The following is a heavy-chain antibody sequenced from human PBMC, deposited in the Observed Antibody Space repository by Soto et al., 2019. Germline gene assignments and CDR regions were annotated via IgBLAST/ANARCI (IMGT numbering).Heavy chain of an antibody. CDR1: GFTFNSSV. Sequence: SVEVSCQASGFTFNSSVVEWVRQAPGQSLEWIGWIVVGSGNTNYAQKFQERVTITRDMSTSTAYMELSSLRSEDTAVYYCAADLYYDFWSGYYPPFGYWGQGTLVTVSS. V-gene: IGHV1-58*01. J-gene: IGHJ4*02. CDR2: IVVGSGNT. CDR3: AADLYYDFWSGYYPPFGY. D-gene: IGHD3-3*01.